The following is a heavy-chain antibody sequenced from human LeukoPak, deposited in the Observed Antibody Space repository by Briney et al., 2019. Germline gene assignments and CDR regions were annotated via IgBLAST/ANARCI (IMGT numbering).Heavy chain of an antibody. CDR2: IYTSGST. J-gene: IGHJ3*02. D-gene: IGHD3-3*01. CDR3: ARDREWLSAFDI. Sequence: SETLSLTCTVSGGSISSYYWSWIRQPAGKGLERIGRIYTSGSTNYNPSLKSRVTMSVDTSKNQFSLKLSSVTAADTAVYYCARDREWLSAFDIWGQGTMVTVSS. V-gene: IGHV4-4*07. CDR1: GGSISSYY.